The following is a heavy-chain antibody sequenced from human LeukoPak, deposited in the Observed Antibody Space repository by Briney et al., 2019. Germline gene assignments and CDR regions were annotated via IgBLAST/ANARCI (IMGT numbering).Heavy chain of an antibody. V-gene: IGHV3-21*01. D-gene: IGHD6-13*01. CDR3: ARDELGSSCHDY. CDR1: GFTFSGYS. CDR2: ISSSSSYI. J-gene: IGHJ4*02. Sequence: GGSLRLSCAASGFTFSGYSMNWVRQAPGKGLEWVSSISSSSSYIYYADSVKGRFTISRDNAKNSLYLQMNSLRAEDTAVYYCARDELGSSCHDYWGQGTLVTVSS.